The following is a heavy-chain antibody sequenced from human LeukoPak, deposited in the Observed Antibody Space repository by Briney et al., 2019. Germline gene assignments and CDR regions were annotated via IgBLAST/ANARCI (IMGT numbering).Heavy chain of an antibody. Sequence: APVKVSCKASGYIFSDYYMHWVRQAPGQGLEWLGWINPKSGAADYAQQFRGRVTMTRDTSINTDYMEMKRVTSDDTAVYYCARGAEAETSPLDFWGQGTLVIVS. CDR2: INPKSGAA. V-gene: IGHV1-2*02. D-gene: IGHD6-13*01. CDR3: ARGAEAETSPLDF. CDR1: GYIFSDYY. J-gene: IGHJ4*02.